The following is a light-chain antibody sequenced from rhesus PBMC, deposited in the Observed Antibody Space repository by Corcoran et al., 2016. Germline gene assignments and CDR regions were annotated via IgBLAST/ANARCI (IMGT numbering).Light chain of an antibody. CDR2: AAS. Sequence: DIQMTQSPSSLSASVGDTVTITCRASQGISRYLNWCQQKPRKAPKLLIYAASSLESGVPSRFSGSGSGTDFTLTISILQPEYFAVYYCLQHNSYPFTFGPGTKLDIK. V-gene: IGKV1-28*03. CDR1: QGISRY. J-gene: IGKJ3*01. CDR3: LQHNSYPFT.